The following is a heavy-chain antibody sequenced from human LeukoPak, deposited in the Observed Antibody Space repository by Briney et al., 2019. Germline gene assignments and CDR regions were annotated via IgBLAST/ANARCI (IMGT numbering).Heavy chain of an antibody. V-gene: IGHV3-30*18. CDR3: AKAPRNGVCEAFCI. D-gene: IGHD2-8*01. J-gene: IGHJ3*02. CDR1: GFTFNSFG. CDR2: ISHDESNK. Sequence: AGGSLRLSCAASGFTFNSFGMHWVRQAPGKGLESVAVISHDESNKYYIDSVKGRFTISRDNSKNTLYLQMNSLRAEDTAVYYCAKAPRNGVCEAFCIWGQGTMATVAS.